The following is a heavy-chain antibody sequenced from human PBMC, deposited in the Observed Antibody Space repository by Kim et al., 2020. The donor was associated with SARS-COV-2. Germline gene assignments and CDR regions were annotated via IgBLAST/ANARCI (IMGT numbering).Heavy chain of an antibody. J-gene: IGHJ6*02. V-gene: IGHV3-73*01. CDR2: VKSKGNDYAT. CDR3: ARPWGGSPYAMDV. CDR1: GFTFSDSV. Sequence: GGSLRLSCVASGFTFSDSVMHWVRQASGKGLEWVGRVKSKGNDYATVYAASVKGRFTISRDDSKNTMDLQMNSLKTEDTAVYYCARPWGGSPYAMDVWGQGTTVTVSS. D-gene: IGHD3-16*01.